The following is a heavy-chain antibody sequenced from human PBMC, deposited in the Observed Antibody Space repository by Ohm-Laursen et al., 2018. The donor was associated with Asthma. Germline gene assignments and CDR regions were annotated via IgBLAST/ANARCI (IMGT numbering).Heavy chain of an antibody. V-gene: IGHV3-30-3*01. CDR2: ITSDGSWT. CDR1: GFTFRSYA. D-gene: IGHD2-21*02. Sequence: SLRLSCAAPGFTFRSYAMHWVRQAPGKGLEWVSIITSDGSWTSYADSVKGRFTISRDNSKNTLYMQMNSLRAEDTAVYYCARRDFSGGDPSAAFDIWGQGTMVTVSS. J-gene: IGHJ3*02. CDR3: ARRDFSGGDPSAAFDI.